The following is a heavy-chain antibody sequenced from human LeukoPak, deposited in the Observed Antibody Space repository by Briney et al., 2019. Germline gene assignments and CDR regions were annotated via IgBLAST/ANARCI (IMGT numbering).Heavy chain of an antibody. CDR3: AKPIAVAGDTYYFDY. CDR1: GFTFSSYA. V-gene: IGHV3-23*01. D-gene: IGHD6-19*01. J-gene: IGHJ4*02. Sequence: TGGSLRLSCAASGFTFSSYAMSWVRQAPGKGLEWVSAISGSGGSTYYADSVKGRFTISRDNSKNTLYLQMNSLSAEDTAVYYCAKPIAVAGDTYYFDYWGQGTLVTVSS. CDR2: ISGSGGST.